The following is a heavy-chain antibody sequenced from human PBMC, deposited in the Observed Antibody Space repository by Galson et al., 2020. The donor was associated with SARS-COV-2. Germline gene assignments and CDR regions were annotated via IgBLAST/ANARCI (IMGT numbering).Heavy chain of an antibody. CDR1: GFTFSSYR. Sequence: GGSLRLSCAASGFTFSSYRMHWVRQPPGKGLVWVSRIYSEGSSTSYAASVKGRFTISGDKAKNTLYLQMNSLRAEDTAVYYCARGDMGNDYFDYWGQGTLVTVSS. CDR2: IYSEGSST. CDR3: ARGDMGNDYFDY. D-gene: IGHD7-27*01. V-gene: IGHV3-74*01. J-gene: IGHJ4*02.